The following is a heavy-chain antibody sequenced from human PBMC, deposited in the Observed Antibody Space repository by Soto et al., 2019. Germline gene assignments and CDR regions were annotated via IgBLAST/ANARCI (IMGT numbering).Heavy chain of an antibody. CDR3: ARQSGSGYDWDS. CDR1: GYSFSSYW. J-gene: IGHJ5*01. CDR2: IDASDSYT. V-gene: IGHV5-10-1*01. Sequence: LKISWKGSGYSFSSYWISWVRQMPGKGLEWMGRIDASDSYTNYSPSFQGHVTISADKSVNTAYLHWRSLKASDTAIYYCARQSGSGYDWDSWGQGTLVTVSS. D-gene: IGHD5-12*01.